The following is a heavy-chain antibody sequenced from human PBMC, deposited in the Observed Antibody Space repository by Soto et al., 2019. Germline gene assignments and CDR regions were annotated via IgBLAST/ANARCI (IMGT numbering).Heavy chain of an antibody. J-gene: IGHJ6*02. V-gene: IGHV3-74*01. CDR1: GFMFSHDW. CDR3: ARERTSKGGLDV. Sequence: GGSLRLSCAASGFMFSHDWMNWVRQGPGKGLEWIARIISGGSRVTYADSVEGRFTITRDNAKNMLFLEMHSLTVEDTAVYYCARERTSKGGLDVWGQGTTVTAP. CDR2: IISGGSRV.